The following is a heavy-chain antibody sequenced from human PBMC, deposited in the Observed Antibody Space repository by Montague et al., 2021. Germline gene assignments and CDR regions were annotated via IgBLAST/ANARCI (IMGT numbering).Heavy chain of an antibody. D-gene: IGHD2-2*01. Sequence: SLRLSCAASGFSFSSYCMHWFRQAPGKGLLWVSRITLDGSSTTFADSVKGRFTTSRDNAKATLYLQMNSLRVEDTAVYYCARNLTSAASGAFDIWGQGTMVAVAS. V-gene: IGHV3-74*01. J-gene: IGHJ3*02. CDR2: ITLDGSST. CDR1: GFSFSSYC. CDR3: ARNLTSAASGAFDI.